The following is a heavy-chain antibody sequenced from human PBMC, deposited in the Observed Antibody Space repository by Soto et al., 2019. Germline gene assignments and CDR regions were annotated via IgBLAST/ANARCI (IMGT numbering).Heavy chain of an antibody. J-gene: IGHJ4*02. CDR3: ARDAPSCSGGICYPRPIDY. CDR1: GGSISSGDYY. Sequence: QVQLQESGPGLVKPSQTLSLTCTVSGGSISSGDYYWRWIRNHPGQGLEWFGSIYYSGNTYYHPSLKSRVTRTVDTSKNQFSLKLSSVTAADTAVYYWARDAPSCSGGICYPRPIDYWGQGTLVTVSS. V-gene: IGHV4-30-4*01. CDR2: IYYSGNT. D-gene: IGHD2-15*01.